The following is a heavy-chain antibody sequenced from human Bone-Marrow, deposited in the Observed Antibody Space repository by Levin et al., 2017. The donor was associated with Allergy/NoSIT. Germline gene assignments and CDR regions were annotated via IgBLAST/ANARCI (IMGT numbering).Heavy chain of an antibody. J-gene: IGHJ6*03. CDR3: ARGRWPAAIPYYYYYYMDV. D-gene: IGHD2-2*01. V-gene: IGHV4-61*02. CDR2: IYTSGST. CDR1: GGSISSGSYY. Sequence: SQTLSLTCTVSGGSISSGSYYWSWIRQPAGKGLEWIGRIYTSGSTNYNPSLKSRVTISVDTSKNQFSLKLSSVTAADTAVYYCARGRWPAAIPYYYYYYMDVWGKGTTVTVSS.